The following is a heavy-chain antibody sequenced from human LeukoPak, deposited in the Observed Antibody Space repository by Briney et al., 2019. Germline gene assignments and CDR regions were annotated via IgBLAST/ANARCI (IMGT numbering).Heavy chain of an antibody. CDR3: ATAMPNTAMVTGFDY. J-gene: IGHJ4*02. D-gene: IGHD5-18*01. CDR2: IYYSGST. V-gene: IGHV4-39*01. CDR1: GGSISSSSYY. Sequence: SETLSLTCTVSGGSISSSSYYWGWIRQPPGKGLEWIGSIYYSGSTYYNPSLKSRVTISVDTSKNQFSLKLSSVTAADTAVYYCATAMPNTAMVTGFDYWGQGTLVTASS.